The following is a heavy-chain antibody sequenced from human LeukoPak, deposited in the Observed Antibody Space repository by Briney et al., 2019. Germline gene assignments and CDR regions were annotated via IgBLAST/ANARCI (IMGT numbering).Heavy chain of an antibody. D-gene: IGHD6-19*01. V-gene: IGHV3-74*01. CDR3: ATKQWLAPPPDS. Sequence: GGSLRLSCAASGFTFSKYWMLWVRQAPGKGLESVSRINTDGTVTTYADSVKGRLTVSRDNADNTMFLQMNSVRDEDTAVYYWATKQWLAPPPDSWGQGTPVTVSS. J-gene: IGHJ4*02. CDR2: INTDGTVT. CDR1: GFTFSKYW.